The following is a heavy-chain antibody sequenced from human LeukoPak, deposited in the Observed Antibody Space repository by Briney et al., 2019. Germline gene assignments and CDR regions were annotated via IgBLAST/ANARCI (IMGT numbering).Heavy chain of an antibody. CDR2: SSTSGSTI. V-gene: IGHV3-11*01. CDR1: GFTFSDFH. J-gene: IGHJ3*02. CDR3: ARERADALDI. Sequence: GGSLRLSCTASGFTFSDFHMCWIRQAPGKGLEWVSFSSTSGSTIFYADSVKGRFTISRDNAKNSLYLQMNSLRAEDTAVYYCARERADALDIWGPGTMVTVSS.